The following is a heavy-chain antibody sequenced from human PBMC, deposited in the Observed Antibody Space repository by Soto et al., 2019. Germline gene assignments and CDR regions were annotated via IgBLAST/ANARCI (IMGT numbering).Heavy chain of an antibody. CDR2: ISYDGSNK. D-gene: IGHD7-27*01. Sequence: GGSLRLSCAASGFTFSSYGMHWVRQAPGKGLEWVAVISYDGSNKYYADSVKGRFTISRDNSKNTLYLQMNSLRAEDTAVYYCANLGLLGIRDFDYWGQGTLVTVSS. CDR1: GFTFSSYG. J-gene: IGHJ4*02. CDR3: ANLGLLGIRDFDY. V-gene: IGHV3-30*18.